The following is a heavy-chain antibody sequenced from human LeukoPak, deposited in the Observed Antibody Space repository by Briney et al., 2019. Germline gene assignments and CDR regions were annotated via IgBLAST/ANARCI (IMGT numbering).Heavy chain of an antibody. Sequence: GGSLRLSCAASGFTFSSFGMSWVRRAPGKGLEWVAGIRGSGDNTLYADSVKGRFTISRDNTKNTLYLEMNSLRAEDTAIYYCAKMKGHPLPKYYMDVWGQGTTVTVSS. J-gene: IGHJ6*01. V-gene: IGHV3-23*01. D-gene: IGHD1-26*01. CDR3: AKMKGHPLPKYYMDV. CDR1: GFTFSSFG. CDR2: IRGSGDNT.